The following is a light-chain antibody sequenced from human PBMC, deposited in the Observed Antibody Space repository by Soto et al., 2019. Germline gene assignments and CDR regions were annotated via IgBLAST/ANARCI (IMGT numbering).Light chain of an antibody. Sequence: EIVVTQSPATLSLSPGERATLSCRASQSVSSYLALYQHKPGQAPRLLIHDAANRATGIPARFSGSGSGTDFTLTISSLEPEDFAVYYCQQRSNWPLTFGGGTKVEIK. CDR3: QQRSNWPLT. CDR2: DAA. V-gene: IGKV3-11*01. J-gene: IGKJ4*01. CDR1: QSVSSY.